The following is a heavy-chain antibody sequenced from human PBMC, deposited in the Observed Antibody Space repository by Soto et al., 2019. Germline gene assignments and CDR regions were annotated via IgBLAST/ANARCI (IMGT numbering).Heavy chain of an antibody. Sequence: SVKVSCKASGGTFSSYAISWVRQAPGQGLEWMGGIIPIFGTANYAQKFQGRVTITADESTSTAYMEPSSLRSEDTAVYYCARGDRRGYYSWFDPWVQGTKGTDSS. J-gene: IGHJ5*02. V-gene: IGHV1-69*13. CDR2: IIPIFGTA. CDR1: GGTFSSYA. D-gene: IGHD3-22*01. CDR3: ARGDRRGYYSWFDP.